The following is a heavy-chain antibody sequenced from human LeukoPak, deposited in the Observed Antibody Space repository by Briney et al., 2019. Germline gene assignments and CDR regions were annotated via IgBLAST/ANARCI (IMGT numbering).Heavy chain of an antibody. Sequence: PGGSLRLSCAASGFTFSSYSMNWVRQAPGKGLEWVSSISSSSSYIYYADSVKGRFTISRDNAKNSLYLQMNSLRAEDTAVYYCASDYYGSGSFDYWGQGTLVTVSS. J-gene: IGHJ4*02. CDR1: GFTFSSYS. D-gene: IGHD3-10*01. CDR3: ASDYYGSGSFDY. V-gene: IGHV3-21*01. CDR2: ISSSSSYI.